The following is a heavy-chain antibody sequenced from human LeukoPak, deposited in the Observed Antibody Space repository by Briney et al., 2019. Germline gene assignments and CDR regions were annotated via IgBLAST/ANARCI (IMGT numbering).Heavy chain of an antibody. CDR3: AKDIAQGYTFGSIEQDY. Sequence: PGGSLRLSCAVSGLTISRYAMSLVRQASGKGLEWVSAISESGSGTYYADSVKGRFTISRDNSKDTLSLQMNSLRAEDTAVYYCAKDIAQGYTFGSIEQDYWGQGTLVTVSS. J-gene: IGHJ4*02. CDR1: GLTISRYA. D-gene: IGHD5-18*01. CDR2: ISESGSGT. V-gene: IGHV3-23*01.